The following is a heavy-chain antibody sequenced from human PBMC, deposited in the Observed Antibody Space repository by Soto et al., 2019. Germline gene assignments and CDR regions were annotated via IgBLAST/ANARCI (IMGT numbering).Heavy chain of an antibody. CDR3: ARKRITMVRGVRSYYGMDV. CDR2: IYPGDSDT. V-gene: IGHV5-51*01. CDR1: GYSFTSYW. Sequence: GESLKISCKGSGYSFTSYWIGWVRQMPGKGLEWMGIIYPGDSDTRYSPSFQGQVTISADESISTAYLQWSSLKASDTAMYYCARKRITMVRGVRSYYGMDVWGQGTTVTVSS. J-gene: IGHJ6*02. D-gene: IGHD3-10*01.